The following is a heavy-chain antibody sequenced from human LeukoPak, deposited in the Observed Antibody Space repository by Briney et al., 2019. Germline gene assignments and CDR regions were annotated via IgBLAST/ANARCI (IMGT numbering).Heavy chain of an antibody. D-gene: IGHD3-10*01. Sequence: PSLKSRVTISVDTSKNQFSLKLSSVTAADTAVYYCARGRRTMVRGVSFDYWGQGTLVTVSS. V-gene: IGHV4-34*13. CDR3: ARGRRTMVRGVSFDY. J-gene: IGHJ4*02.